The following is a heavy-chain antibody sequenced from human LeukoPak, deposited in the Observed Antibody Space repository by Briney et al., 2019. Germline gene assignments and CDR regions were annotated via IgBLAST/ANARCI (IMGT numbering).Heavy chain of an antibody. CDR1: GGTFSTYA. J-gene: IGHJ4*02. V-gene: IGHV1-69*01. CDR3: ARGLIAVAGIPFDY. Sequence: ASVKVSCKASGGTFSTYAISWVRQAPGQGLEWMGGITPIFGTANDAQKFQGRVTITADESTSTAYMELSSLRSEDTAVYYCARGLIAVAGIPFDYWGQGTLVTVSS. D-gene: IGHD6-19*01. CDR2: ITPIFGTA.